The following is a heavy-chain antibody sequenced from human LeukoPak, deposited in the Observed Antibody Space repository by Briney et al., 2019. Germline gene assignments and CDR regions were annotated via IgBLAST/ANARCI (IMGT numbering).Heavy chain of an antibody. CDR3: ARGVRKSDYYGSGSYYYYYYGMDV. CDR1: GVSISSGGYY. J-gene: IGHJ6*02. V-gene: IGHV4-39*07. D-gene: IGHD3-10*01. Sequence: SETLSLTCTVSGVSISSGGYYWSWLRQPPGKGLEWIGEINHSGSTNYNPSLKSRVTISVDTSKNQFSLKLSSVTAADTAVYYCARGVRKSDYYGSGSYYYYYYGMDVWGQGTTVTVSS. CDR2: INHSGST.